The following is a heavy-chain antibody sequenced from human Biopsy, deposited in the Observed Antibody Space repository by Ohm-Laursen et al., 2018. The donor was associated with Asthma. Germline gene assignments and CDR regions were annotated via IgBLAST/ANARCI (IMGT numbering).Heavy chain of an antibody. D-gene: IGHD3-16*01. J-gene: IGHJ2*01. CDR3: ARIKIRIGAGTDRYFDL. V-gene: IGHV1-2*06. CDR1: GYPFTDYY. Sequence: ASVNVSCKASGYPFTDYYVHWVRQAPGQGLEWMGRIDPNSGGTNYAQKFLCRVTMTRDTSVNTAFMVLSRLRSDDTAVYYCARIKIRIGAGTDRYFDLWGRGTLVTVSS. CDR2: IDPNSGGT.